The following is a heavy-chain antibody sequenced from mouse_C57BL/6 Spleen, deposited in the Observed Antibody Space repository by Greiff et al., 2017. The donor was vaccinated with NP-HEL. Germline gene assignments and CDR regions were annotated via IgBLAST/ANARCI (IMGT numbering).Heavy chain of an antibody. CDR1: GYAFSSYW. V-gene: IGHV1-80*01. CDR2: IYPGDGDT. D-gene: IGHD2-4*01. Sequence: LQQSGASVKISCKASGYAFSSYWMNWVKQRPGKGLEWIGQIYPGDGDTNYNGKFKGKATLTADKSSSTAYMQLSSLTSEDSAVYFCARSDYVRYAMDYWGQGTSVTVSS. J-gene: IGHJ4*01. CDR3: ARSDYVRYAMDY.